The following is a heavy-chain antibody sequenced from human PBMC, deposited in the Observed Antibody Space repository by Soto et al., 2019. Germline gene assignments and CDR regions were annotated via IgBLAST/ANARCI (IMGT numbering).Heavy chain of an antibody. CDR3: ERRDYYDSRGVFDY. J-gene: IGHJ4*02. CDR2: IYYSGST. CDR1: GGSISSSSYY. V-gene: IGHV4-39*01. Sequence: SETLSLTCTVSGGSISSSSYYWGWIRQPPGKGLEWIGSIYYSGSTYYNPSLKSRVTISVDTSKNQFSLKLSSVTAADTAVYYCERRDYYDSRGVFDYWGQGTLVTVSS. D-gene: IGHD3-22*01.